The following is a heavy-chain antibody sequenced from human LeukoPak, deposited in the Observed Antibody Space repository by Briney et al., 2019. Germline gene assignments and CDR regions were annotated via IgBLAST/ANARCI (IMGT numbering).Heavy chain of an antibody. V-gene: IGHV1-2*02. J-gene: IGHJ6*02. D-gene: IGHD5-18*01. CDR3: ARDGDTYGYYYYGLDV. Sequence: ASVKASCKASGYTFTGYYMHWVRQAPGQGLEWMGWINPNSGGTKYAQTFKGRVTMTRDTSISTAYMELSSLRSDDTAVYYCARDGDTYGYYYYGLDVWGQGTTVTVSS. CDR1: GYTFTGYY. CDR2: INPNSGGT.